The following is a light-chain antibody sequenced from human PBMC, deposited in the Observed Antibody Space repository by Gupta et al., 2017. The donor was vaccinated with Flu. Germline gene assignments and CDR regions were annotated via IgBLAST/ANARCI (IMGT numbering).Light chain of an antibody. CDR3: SSFTSSNIHVV. J-gene: IGLJ2*01. V-gene: IGLV2-14*01. Sequence: QSALSQPASVSGSPGQSIDISCTGTSSDIGGYSSVSWYQLRPGKVPKLILFEVSNRPSGISTRFAGSKSGNTASLTISGLQAGDEGLYYCSSFTSSNIHVVLGGGTNVTVL. CDR2: EVS. CDR1: SSDIGGYSS.